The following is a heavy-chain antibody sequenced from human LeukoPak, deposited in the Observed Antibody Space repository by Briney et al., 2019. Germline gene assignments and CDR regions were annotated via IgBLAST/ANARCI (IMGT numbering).Heavy chain of an antibody. J-gene: IGHJ4*02. Sequence: SETLSLTCTVSGGSISSYYWSWIRQPPGKGLEWIGYIYYSGSTNYNPSLKSRVTISVDTSKNQFSLKLSSVTAADTAVYYCAREPSSSWFDYWGQGTLVTVPS. CDR2: IYYSGST. CDR1: GGSISSYY. V-gene: IGHV4-59*12. CDR3: AREPSSSWFDY. D-gene: IGHD6-13*01.